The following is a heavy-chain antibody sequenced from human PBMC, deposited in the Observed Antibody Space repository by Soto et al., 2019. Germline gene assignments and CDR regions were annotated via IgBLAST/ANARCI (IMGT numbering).Heavy chain of an antibody. Sequence: SETLSLTCTVSVGSISSGGYYWSWIRQHPGKGLEWIGYIYYSGSTYYNPSLKSRVTISVDTSKNQFSLKLSSVTASDTAVYYCARDQIVRSGSYADYYYYYGMDVWGQGTTVTVSS. CDR1: VGSISSGGYY. D-gene: IGHD3-10*01. J-gene: IGHJ6*02. CDR3: ARDQIVRSGSYADYYYYYGMDV. CDR2: IYYSGST. V-gene: IGHV4-31*03.